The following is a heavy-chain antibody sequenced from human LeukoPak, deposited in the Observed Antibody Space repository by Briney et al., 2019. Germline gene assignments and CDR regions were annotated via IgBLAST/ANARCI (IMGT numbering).Heavy chain of an antibody. D-gene: IGHD3-9*01. Sequence: GGSLRLSCAASGFTFSSYAMHWVRQAPGKGLEWVSGFSGSGGYTYYADSVKGRFTISRDNSKNTLYLQMNSLRAEDTAVYYCAKSGGYDILTGYYIDYWGQGTLVTVSS. V-gene: IGHV3-23*01. CDR3: AKSGGYDILTGYYIDY. J-gene: IGHJ4*02. CDR2: FSGSGGYT. CDR1: GFTFSSYA.